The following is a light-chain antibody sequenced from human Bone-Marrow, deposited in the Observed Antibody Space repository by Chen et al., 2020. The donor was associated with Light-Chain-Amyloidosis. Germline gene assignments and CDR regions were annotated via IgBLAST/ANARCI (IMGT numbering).Light chain of an antibody. CDR1: QSVSSN. CDR3: QQYKNWPSIT. CDR2: GAS. J-gene: IGKJ5*01. Sequence: EIVMTQSPATLSVSPGERATLSCRASQSVSSNLAWYQHKPGQAPRRLVYGASARGTGIPARFSGRGSGTEFTLTITSLQSEDFAVYYCQQYKNWPSITFGQGTRLEIK. V-gene: IGKV3-15*01.